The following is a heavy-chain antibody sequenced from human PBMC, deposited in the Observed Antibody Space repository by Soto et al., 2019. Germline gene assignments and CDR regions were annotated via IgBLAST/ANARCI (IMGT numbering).Heavy chain of an antibody. V-gene: IGHV1-69*12. Sequence: QVQLVQSGAEVKKPGSSVKVSCKASGGTFSSYAISWVRQAPGQGLEWMGGIIPIFGTANYAQKFQGRVTITADESTSTAYMELSSLRSEDTAVYYCASSPNYYDSSGYNFQHWGQGNLVTVSS. J-gene: IGHJ1*01. CDR1: GGTFSSYA. D-gene: IGHD3-22*01. CDR2: IIPIFGTA. CDR3: ASSPNYYDSSGYNFQH.